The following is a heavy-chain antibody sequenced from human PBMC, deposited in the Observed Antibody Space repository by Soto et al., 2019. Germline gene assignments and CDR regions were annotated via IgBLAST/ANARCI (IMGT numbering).Heavy chain of an antibody. CDR3: AHRPGFSMAFDY. CDR1: GFSLSTYGVG. Sequence: QITLKESGPTLVNPTQTLTLTCNFSGFSLSTYGVGVGWIRQPPGKALEWLALIYWDDDTRFSPSLNSRLAITKDTSKRQVVLTMTHMDPVDTATYYCAHRPGFSMAFDYWGPGSLVTVSS. CDR2: IYWDDDT. D-gene: IGHD3-10*01. J-gene: IGHJ4*02. V-gene: IGHV2-5*02.